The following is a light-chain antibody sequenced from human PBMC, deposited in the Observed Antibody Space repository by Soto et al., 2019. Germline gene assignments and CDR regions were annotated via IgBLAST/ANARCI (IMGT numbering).Light chain of an antibody. CDR2: DAS. J-gene: IGKJ4*01. CDR1: QSVSRSY. CDR3: HQYDSLPLT. Sequence: EIVLTQSPGTLSLSPWDRATLSCRASQSVSRSYLGWYQQKPGQAPRLLIFDASIRATGIPDRFSASGSGSDFTLTISRLEPDDFAVYYCHQYDSLPLTFGGGTKVDIK. V-gene: IGKV3-20*01.